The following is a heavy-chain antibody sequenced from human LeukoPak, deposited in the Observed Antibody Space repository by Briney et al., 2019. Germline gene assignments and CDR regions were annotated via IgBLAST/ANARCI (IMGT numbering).Heavy chain of an antibody. CDR3: ARDYFGSGNYYFDAFDI. D-gene: IGHD3-10*01. CDR2: MSSSGIS. Sequence: PSETLSLTCTVSGGSISSYFWSWIRQPAGKGLEWIGRMSSSGISTYSPSLKSRVTISVDTSKNQFSLKLSSVTAADTAVYYCARDYFGSGNYYFDAFDIWGQGTMVTVSS. J-gene: IGHJ3*02. V-gene: IGHV4-4*07. CDR1: GGSISSYF.